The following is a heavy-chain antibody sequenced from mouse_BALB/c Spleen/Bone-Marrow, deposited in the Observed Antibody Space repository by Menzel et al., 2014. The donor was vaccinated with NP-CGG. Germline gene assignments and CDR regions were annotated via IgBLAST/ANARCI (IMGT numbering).Heavy chain of an antibody. D-gene: IGHD2-4*01. Sequence: QVQLKQSGAELVRPGASVKLSCKASGYTFTSYWMNWVKQRPEQGLEWIGRIDPYDSETHYNQKFKDKVILTVDKSSSTAYVQLSSLTSEDSAVYYCARGRDYDVFSYWGQGTLVTVSA. J-gene: IGHJ3*01. CDR1: GYTFTSYW. CDR2: IDPYDSET. CDR3: ARGRDYDVFSY. V-gene: IGHV1-52*01.